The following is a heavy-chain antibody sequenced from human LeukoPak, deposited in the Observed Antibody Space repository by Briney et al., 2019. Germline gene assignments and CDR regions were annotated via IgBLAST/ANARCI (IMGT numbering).Heavy chain of an antibody. D-gene: IGHD2-21*02. CDR3: ARLGYSVTATGFDY. V-gene: IGHV4-59*08. Sequence: SETLSLTCTVSGGSISSYYWNWIRQPPGKGLEWIGYIYYSGSTNYNPSLKSRVTISVDTSKNQFSLKLSSVTAADTAVYYCARLGYSVTATGFDYWGQGTLVTVSS. CDR1: GGSISSYY. J-gene: IGHJ4*02. CDR2: IYYSGST.